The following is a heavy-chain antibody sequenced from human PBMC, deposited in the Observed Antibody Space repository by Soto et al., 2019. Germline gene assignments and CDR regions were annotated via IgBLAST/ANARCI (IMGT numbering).Heavy chain of an antibody. D-gene: IGHD3-3*01. CDR2: ISAYNGNT. Sequence: GASVKVSCKASGYTFTSYGISWVRQAPGQGLEWMGWISAYNGNTNYAQKLQGRVTMTTDTSTSTAYMELRSLRSDDTAVYYCARVVTIFGVVISYLDPWGQGTLVTVSS. V-gene: IGHV1-18*01. CDR1: GYTFTSYG. J-gene: IGHJ5*02. CDR3: ARVVTIFGVVISYLDP.